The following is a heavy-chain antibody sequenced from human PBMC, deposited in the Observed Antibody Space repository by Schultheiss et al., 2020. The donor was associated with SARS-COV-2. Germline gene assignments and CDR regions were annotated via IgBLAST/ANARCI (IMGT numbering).Heavy chain of an antibody. CDR2: ISYDGSNK. CDR1: GFTFSSYA. V-gene: IGHV3-30*04. CDR3: ARGVESGWYGLPVY. J-gene: IGHJ4*02. Sequence: GGSLRLSCAASGFTFSSYAMHWVRQAPGKGLEWVAVISYDGSNKYYADSVKGRFTISRDNSKNTLYVRVNSLRVEDTAVYYCARGVESGWYGLPVYWGQGTLVTVSS. D-gene: IGHD6-19*01.